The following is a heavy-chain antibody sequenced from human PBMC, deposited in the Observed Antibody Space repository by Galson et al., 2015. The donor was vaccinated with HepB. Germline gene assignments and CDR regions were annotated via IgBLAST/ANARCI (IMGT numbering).Heavy chain of an antibody. V-gene: IGHV5-10-1*01. J-gene: IGHJ2*01. D-gene: IGHD1-26*01. CDR3: ARLYGYSPFSWYFDL. CDR2: IDPSDSYT. Sequence: QSGAEVKKPGESLRISFKGSGYSFTGYWISWVRQMPGKGPEWMGRIDPSDSYTDYSPSFQGHDPLSVDKSISTAFLQWSRLKASDTAMYYCARLYGYSPFSWYFDLWGRGTLVSVSS. CDR1: GYSFTGYW.